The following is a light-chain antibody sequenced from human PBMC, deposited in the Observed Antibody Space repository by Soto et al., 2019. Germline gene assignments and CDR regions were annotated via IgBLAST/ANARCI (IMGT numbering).Light chain of an antibody. Sequence: ALTQPASVSGSPGQSITISCTGTSSDVGGYNYVSWYQHHPGKAPKLMIYDVRIRPSGVSNRFAGSKSGNTASLTISGLQAEDEADYYCSSYATSSGVVFGGGTKLTVL. CDR3: SSYATSSGVV. CDR2: DVR. V-gene: IGLV2-14*03. J-gene: IGLJ2*01. CDR1: SSDVGGYNY.